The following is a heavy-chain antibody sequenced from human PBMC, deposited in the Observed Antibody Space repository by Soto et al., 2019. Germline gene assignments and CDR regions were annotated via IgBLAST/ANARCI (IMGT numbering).Heavy chain of an antibody. CDR2: MDQDGSET. CDR3: VCGGNFFIY. V-gene: IGHV3-7*01. J-gene: IGHJ4*02. Sequence: EVQLVESGGGLVQPGGSLRLSCAASGFTFSTYWMTWVRQPPGKGLEWVANMDQDGSETYYVDSVRGRFTVSRDNAKNSLYLQMNSLRVEDRAVYYCVCGGNFFIYWGQGTLVTVS. CDR1: GFTFSTYW. D-gene: IGHD3-16*01.